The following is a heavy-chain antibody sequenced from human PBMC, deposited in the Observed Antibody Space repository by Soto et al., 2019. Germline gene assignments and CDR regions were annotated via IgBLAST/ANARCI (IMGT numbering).Heavy chain of an antibody. J-gene: IGHJ6*02. Sequence: ASVKVSCKASGYTFTSYAMHWVRQAPGQRLEWMGWINAGNGNTKYSQKFQGRVTITRDTSASTAYMELSSLRSEDTAVYYCANSITGTTVGCYYYYGMDVWGQGTTVTVSS. CDR2: INAGNGNT. CDR1: GYTFTSYA. D-gene: IGHD1-7*01. CDR3: ANSITGTTVGCYYYYGMDV. V-gene: IGHV1-3*01.